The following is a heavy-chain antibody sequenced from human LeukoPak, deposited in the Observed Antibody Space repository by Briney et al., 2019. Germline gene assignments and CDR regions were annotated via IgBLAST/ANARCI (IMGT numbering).Heavy chain of an antibody. Sequence: VSLTLSCGASVLPLSSHSKMYVRHATGKGLEWVLSIRSSTNYIFYTDSVKAIFTISRHHHKHSLYLQMISVRAEDTAVYYCARVPLLSKYCSRTSCSPHWGQGTLVTVSS. D-gene: IGHD2-2*01. CDR2: IRSSTNYI. J-gene: IGHJ4*02. CDR1: VLPLSSHS. V-gene: IGHV3-21*01. CDR3: ARVPLLSKYCSRTSCSPH.